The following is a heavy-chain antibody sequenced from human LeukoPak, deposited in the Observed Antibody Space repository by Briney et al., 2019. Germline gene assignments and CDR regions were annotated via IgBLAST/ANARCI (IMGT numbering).Heavy chain of an antibody. J-gene: IGHJ4*02. CDR3: ARLTVVTACDY. D-gene: IGHD2-21*02. CDR1: GYSFTTNW. Sequence: GESLKISCKGSGYSFTTNWIGWVRQMPGKGLEWMGIIYPADSDTKYSPSFQGQVTISADKSISTAYLQWSSLKASDTAMYYCARLTVVTACDYWGQGTLVTVSS. V-gene: IGHV5-51*01. CDR2: IYPADSDT.